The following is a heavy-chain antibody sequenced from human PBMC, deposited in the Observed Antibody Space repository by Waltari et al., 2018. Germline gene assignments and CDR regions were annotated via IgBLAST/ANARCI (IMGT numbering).Heavy chain of an antibody. CDR1: GFTFRSYV. CDR2: ISNSGGTT. J-gene: IGHJ5*01. CDR3: AKGHDSTWYDS. Sequence: EVQLLESGGGLVQPGGSLRLSCGASGFTFRSYVMSWVRQAPGKGLEWVSLISNSGGTTYYADSVKGRFTISRDNSKNTVYLQMISLRAEDTAVYYCAKGHDSTWYDSWGQGTLVTVSS. D-gene: IGHD5-18*01. V-gene: IGHV3-23*01.